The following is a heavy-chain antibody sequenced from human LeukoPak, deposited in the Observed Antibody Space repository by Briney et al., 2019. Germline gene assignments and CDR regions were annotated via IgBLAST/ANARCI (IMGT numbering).Heavy chain of an antibody. Sequence: GGSLRLSCAASGFTFSGSAMHWVRQASGKGLEWVGRIRSKANRYATAYAASVKGRFTISRDDSKNTAYLQMNSLKTEDTAGYYCTIYYYDSSGYFLNAFDIWGQGTMVTVSS. CDR1: GFTFSGSA. CDR2: IRSKANRYAT. CDR3: TIYYYDSSGYFLNAFDI. D-gene: IGHD3-22*01. V-gene: IGHV3-73*01. J-gene: IGHJ3*02.